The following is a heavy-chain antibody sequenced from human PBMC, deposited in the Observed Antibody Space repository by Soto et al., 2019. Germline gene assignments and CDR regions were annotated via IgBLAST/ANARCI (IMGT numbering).Heavy chain of an antibody. D-gene: IGHD1-7*01. CDR3: ARPGTGTSGPNFYYGMDV. J-gene: IGHJ6*02. CDR1: GGTFSSYA. V-gene: IGHV1-69*01. Sequence: QVQLVQSGAEVKKPGSSVKVSCKASGGTFSSYAISWVRQAPGQGLEWMGGIIPIVGTANYAQKCQGRVTITADESTSTAYMELSSLRSEDTAVYYCARPGTGTSGPNFYYGMDVWGQGTTVTVSS. CDR2: IIPIVGTA.